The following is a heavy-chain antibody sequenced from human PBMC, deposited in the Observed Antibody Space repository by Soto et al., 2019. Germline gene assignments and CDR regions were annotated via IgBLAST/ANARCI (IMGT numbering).Heavy chain of an antibody. Sequence: QVQLQESGPGLVKPSQTLSLTCTVSGASISSGDDYWSWIRQPPGKGLVWIGYTHYSGSVNYNPALKSRVTISADASRTHVALILISVTAADTAVYYCGRHGNYDIGWFDPWGQGILVTVSS. CDR1: GASISSGDDY. CDR3: GRHGNYDIGWFDP. J-gene: IGHJ5*02. CDR2: THYSGSV. V-gene: IGHV4-30-4*01. D-gene: IGHD3-9*01.